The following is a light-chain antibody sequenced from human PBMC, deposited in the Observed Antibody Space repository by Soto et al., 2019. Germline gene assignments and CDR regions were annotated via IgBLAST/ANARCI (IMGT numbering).Light chain of an antibody. CDR3: SSFSATTTTTVV. V-gene: IGLV2-14*02. J-gene: IGLJ2*01. CDR2: EGS. Sequence: QSVLTQPASVSGSPGQSITISCTGTSSDVGSYNLVSWYQQPPGEAPKLMIYEGSKRPSGVSNRFSASKSGNTASLTISGLQTEDEADYFCSSFSATTTTTVVFGGGTQLTVL. CDR1: SSDVGSYNL.